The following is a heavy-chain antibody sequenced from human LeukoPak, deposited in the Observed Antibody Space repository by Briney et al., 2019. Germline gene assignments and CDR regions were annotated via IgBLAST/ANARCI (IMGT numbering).Heavy chain of an antibody. CDR3: ARGPKGFGDNQVDY. J-gene: IGHJ4*02. D-gene: IGHD3-10*01. CDR1: GFTFSDHY. Sequence: GGSLRLSCAASGFTFSDHYMDWVRQAPGKGLEWVGRTRNKANSYTTEYAASVKGRFTISRDDSKNSLYLQMNSLKTEDTAVYYCARGPKGFGDNQVDYWGQGTLVTVSS. CDR2: TRNKANSYTT. V-gene: IGHV3-72*01.